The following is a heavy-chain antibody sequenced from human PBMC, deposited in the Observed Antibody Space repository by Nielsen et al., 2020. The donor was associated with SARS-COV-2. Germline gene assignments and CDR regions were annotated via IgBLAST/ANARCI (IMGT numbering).Heavy chain of an antibody. Sequence: GSLRLSCAASGFTFSSYGMHWVRQAPGKGLEWVAVISYDGSNKYYADSVKGRFTISRDNSKNTLYLQMNSLRAEDTAVYYCAKAGSDLSGFDYWGQGTLVTVSS. D-gene: IGHD1-26*01. CDR3: AKAGSDLSGFDY. V-gene: IGHV3-30*18. J-gene: IGHJ4*02. CDR2: ISYDGSNK. CDR1: GFTFSSYG.